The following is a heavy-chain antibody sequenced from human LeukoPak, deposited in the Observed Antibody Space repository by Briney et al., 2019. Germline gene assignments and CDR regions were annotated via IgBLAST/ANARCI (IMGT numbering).Heavy chain of an antibody. CDR3: ARVSHYYDSSGYYFY. CDR1: GYTFTSYG. V-gene: IGHV1-18*01. Sequence: VASVKVSCTASGYTFTSYGISWVRQAPGQGLEWMGWISAYNGNTNYAQKLQGRVTMTTDTSTSTAYMELRSLRSDDTAVYYCARVSHYYDSSGYYFYWGQGTLVTVSS. D-gene: IGHD3-22*01. J-gene: IGHJ4*02. CDR2: ISAYNGNT.